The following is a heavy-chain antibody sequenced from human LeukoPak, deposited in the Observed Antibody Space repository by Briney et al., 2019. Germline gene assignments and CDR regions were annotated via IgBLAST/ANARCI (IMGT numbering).Heavy chain of an antibody. CDR1: GFTFSSYA. D-gene: IGHD3-3*01. J-gene: IGHJ4*02. V-gene: IGHV3-23*01. Sequence: QTGGSLRLSCAASGFTFSSYAMSWVRQAPGKGLEWVSAISGSGGSTYYADSVKGRFTISRDNSKNTLYLQMNSLRAEDTAVYYCAASPATSTYYDFWSGQGVDYWGQGTLVTVSS. CDR2: ISGSGGST. CDR3: AASPATSTYYDFWSGQGVDY.